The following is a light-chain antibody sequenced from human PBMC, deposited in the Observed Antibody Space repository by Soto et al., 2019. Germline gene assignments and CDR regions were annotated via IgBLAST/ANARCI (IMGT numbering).Light chain of an antibody. CDR2: AAS. V-gene: IGKV1-9*01. Sequence: IQLTQSPSSLSASVGDRVTITCRASQGVSSFLAWYQQKPGKAPKLLIYAASTLQSGVPSRFSGSGSGTEFTLTTTSLQPDDFATYYCQQYNSYSPETFGQGTKVDIK. CDR3: QQYNSYSPET. CDR1: QGVSSF. J-gene: IGKJ1*01.